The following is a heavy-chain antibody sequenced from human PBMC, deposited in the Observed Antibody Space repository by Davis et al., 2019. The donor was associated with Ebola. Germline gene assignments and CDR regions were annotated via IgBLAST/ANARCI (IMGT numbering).Heavy chain of an antibody. V-gene: IGHV4-61*09. J-gene: IGHJ4*02. D-gene: IGHD3-10*01. CDR1: GGSISSGSYY. CDR3: ARGRDYYGSGSYYNSPRFDY. Sequence: PSETLSLTCTVSGGSISSGSYYWSWIRQPAGKGLEWIGHIYTSGSTNYNPSLKSRVTISVDTSKNQFSLKLSSVTAADTAVYYCARGRDYYGSGSYYNSPRFDYWGQGTLVTVSS. CDR2: IYTSGST.